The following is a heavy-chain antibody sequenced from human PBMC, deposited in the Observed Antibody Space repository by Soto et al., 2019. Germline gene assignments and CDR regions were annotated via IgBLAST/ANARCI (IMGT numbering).Heavy chain of an antibody. Sequence: PGWSLRLSCAASGFTFSNYAMTWVRQAPGKGLEWVSVISGSGVSTYYADSVKGRFTISRDNSKSTLYLQMNSLRAEDTALYYCAKYIYTLTSWIDYWGQGPLVTVSA. D-gene: IGHD3-16*01. CDR2: ISGSGVST. V-gene: IGHV3-23*01. CDR3: AKYIYTLTSWIDY. CDR1: GFTFSNYA. J-gene: IGHJ4*02.